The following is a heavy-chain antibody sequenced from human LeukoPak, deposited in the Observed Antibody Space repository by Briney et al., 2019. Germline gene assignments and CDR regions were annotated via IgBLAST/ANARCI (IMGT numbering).Heavy chain of an antibody. Sequence: SQTLSLTCTASGVSISSGSYYWSWIRQPAGKGLEWIGRIYTSGSTNYNPSLKSRVTKSVDSSKNQFSLKLSSVTAADTAVYYCARGGGYRSLDVWGKGTTVTVSS. CDR3: ARGGGYRSLDV. D-gene: IGHD5-24*01. CDR1: GVSISSGSYY. J-gene: IGHJ6*04. CDR2: IYTSGST. V-gene: IGHV4-61*02.